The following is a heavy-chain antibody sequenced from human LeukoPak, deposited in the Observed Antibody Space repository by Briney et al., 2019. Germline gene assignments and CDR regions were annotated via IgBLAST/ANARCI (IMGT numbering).Heavy chain of an antibody. CDR1: GGSISSSSYY. Sequence: SETLSLTCTVSGGSISSSSYYWGWIRQPPGKGLEWIGSIYYSGSTYYNPSLKSRVTISVDTSKNRFSLKLSSVTAADTAVYYCARVRSSSLGYFDYWGQGTLVTVSS. V-gene: IGHV4-39*01. D-gene: IGHD6-6*01. J-gene: IGHJ4*02. CDR2: IYYSGST. CDR3: ARVRSSSLGYFDY.